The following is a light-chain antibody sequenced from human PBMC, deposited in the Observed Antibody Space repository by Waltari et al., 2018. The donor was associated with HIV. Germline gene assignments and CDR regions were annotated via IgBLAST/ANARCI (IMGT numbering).Light chain of an antibody. Sequence: DIQMTQSPSTLSASVGDRVTITCRPSQSISNWLAWYQQKPGKAPKVLIYATSSLKSGVPSTFSGSGSGTEFTLTISSLQPDDFATYYCQQYNTYPYTFGQGTKLEVK. V-gene: IGKV1-5*03. CDR1: QSISNW. CDR3: QQYNTYPYT. CDR2: ATS. J-gene: IGKJ2*01.